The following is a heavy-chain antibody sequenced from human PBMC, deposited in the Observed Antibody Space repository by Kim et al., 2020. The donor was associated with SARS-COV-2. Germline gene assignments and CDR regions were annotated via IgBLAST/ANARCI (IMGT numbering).Heavy chain of an antibody. Sequence: ANHAPKFQGRVTITADESTGTTYMEVSSLRSEDTAVYYCASPDTGSYYFDYWGQGTLVTVSS. CDR2: A. J-gene: IGHJ4*02. V-gene: IGHV1-69*01. CDR3: ASPDTGSYYFDY. D-gene: IGHD1-26*01.